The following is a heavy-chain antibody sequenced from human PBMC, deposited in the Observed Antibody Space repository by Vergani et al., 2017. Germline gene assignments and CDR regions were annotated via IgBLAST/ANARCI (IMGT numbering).Heavy chain of an antibody. D-gene: IGHD2-15*01. J-gene: IGHJ4*02. V-gene: IGHV4-31*03. CDR2: IYYSGST. CDR3: ARVHGTRRYCSGGSCYGFDY. Sequence: QVQLQESGPGLVKPSQTLSLTCTVSGGSISSGGYYWSWLRQHPGKGLEWSGYIYYSGSTYYNPSLKSRVTISVDTSKNQFSLKLSSVTAADTAVYYCARVHGTRRYCSGGSCYGFDYWGQGTLVTVSS. CDR1: GGSISSGGYY.